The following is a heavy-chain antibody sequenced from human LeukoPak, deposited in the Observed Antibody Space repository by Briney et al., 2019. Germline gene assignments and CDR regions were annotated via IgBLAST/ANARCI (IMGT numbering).Heavy chain of an antibody. J-gene: IGHJ4*02. CDR3: TRDRAHGTQDY. D-gene: IGHD1-26*01. V-gene: IGHV4-4*07. CDR1: GGSISSYY. CDR2: IYTTGST. Sequence: SETLSLTCTVSGGSISSYYWTWIRQPAGKGLEWIGRIYTTGSTNYNPSLNSRVTMSVDTSKGQFSLNLDSVTAAGTAVYFCTRDRAHGTQDYWGQGTLVTVS.